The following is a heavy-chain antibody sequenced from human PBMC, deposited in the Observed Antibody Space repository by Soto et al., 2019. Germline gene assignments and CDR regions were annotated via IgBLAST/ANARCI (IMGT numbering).Heavy chain of an antibody. J-gene: IGHJ6*02. Sequence: QVQLVQSGAEVKKPGSSVKVSCKASGGTFSSYAISWVRQAPGQGLEWMGGIIPIFGTANYAQKFQGRVTITADESTSTAYMELSSLRSEETAVYYCARDSSGDFWSGYSAGYYYYGMDVWGQGTTVTVSS. CDR3: ARDSSGDFWSGYSAGYYYYGMDV. V-gene: IGHV1-69*01. CDR2: IIPIFGTA. D-gene: IGHD3-3*01. CDR1: GGTFSSYA.